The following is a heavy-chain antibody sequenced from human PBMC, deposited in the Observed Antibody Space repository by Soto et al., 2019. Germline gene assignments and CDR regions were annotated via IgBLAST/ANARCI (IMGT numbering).Heavy chain of an antibody. Sequence: GGSLRLSCAASGFTFSSYGMHWVRQAPGKGLEWVAVISYDGRNKYYADSVKGRFTISRDNSKNTLYLQMSSLRAEDTAVYYCVKDGSSGWPYYYGLDVWGQGTTFTVSS. CDR1: GFTFSSYG. J-gene: IGHJ6*02. V-gene: IGHV3-30*18. CDR3: VKDGSSGWPYYYGLDV. D-gene: IGHD6-19*01. CDR2: ISYDGRNK.